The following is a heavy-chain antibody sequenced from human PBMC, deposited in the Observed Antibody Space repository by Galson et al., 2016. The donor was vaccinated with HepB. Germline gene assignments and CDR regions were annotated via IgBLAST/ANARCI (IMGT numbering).Heavy chain of an antibody. CDR2: INPSGGYT. CDR1: GYTFTNYY. CDR3: ARSGNYRNYAFDI. V-gene: IGHV1-46*01. J-gene: IGHJ3*02. D-gene: IGHD1-26*01. Sequence: SVKVSCKASGYTFTNYYVHWVRQAPGQGLEWMGIINPSGGYTSYAQKFQGRVSMTRDTSTSTVYMELSSLRSEDTAVYFCARSGNYRNYAFDIWGQGTMVTVSS.